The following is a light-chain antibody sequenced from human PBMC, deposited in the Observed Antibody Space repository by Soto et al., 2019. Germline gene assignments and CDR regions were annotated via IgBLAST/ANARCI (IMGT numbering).Light chain of an antibody. CDR3: GSWDSSLSAYV. CDR1: SSNVGGNS. Sequence: QSVLTQPPSVSAAPGQKVTISCSGSSSNVGGNSVSWYQQLPGAAPKLLIYDDNKRPSGIPDRFSGSKSGTSATLGITGFQTGDEADYYCGSWDSSLSAYVFGTGTKV. J-gene: IGLJ1*01. V-gene: IGLV1-51*01. CDR2: DDN.